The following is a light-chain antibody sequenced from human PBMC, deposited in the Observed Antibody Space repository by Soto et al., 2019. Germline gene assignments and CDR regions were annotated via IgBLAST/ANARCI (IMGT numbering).Light chain of an antibody. CDR1: SSDVGLYDY. CDR2: EVS. J-gene: IGLJ1*01. CDR3: CSYTSSDTYV. V-gene: IGLV2-14*01. Sequence: QSALTQPPSASGSPGQSVTISCTGTSSDVGLYDYVSWYQQYPGQVPKLIIYEVSNRPSGISDRFSGSKSGNTASLTISRLQSEDEADYYCCSYTSSDTYVFGTATKLTVL.